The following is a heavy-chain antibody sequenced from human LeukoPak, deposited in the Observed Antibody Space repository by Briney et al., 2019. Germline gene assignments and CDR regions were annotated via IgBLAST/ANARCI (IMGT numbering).Heavy chain of an antibody. CDR1: GGSFSGYY. Sequence: PSETLSLTCAVYGGSFSGYYWSWIRQPPGKGLEWIGEINHSGSTNYNPSLKSRVTISVDTSKNQFSLKLSPVTAAETAVYYGATYNASSGLGYWGQGTLVTVSS. CDR2: INHSGST. CDR3: ATYNASSGLGY. D-gene: IGHD3/OR15-3a*01. V-gene: IGHV4-34*01. J-gene: IGHJ4*02.